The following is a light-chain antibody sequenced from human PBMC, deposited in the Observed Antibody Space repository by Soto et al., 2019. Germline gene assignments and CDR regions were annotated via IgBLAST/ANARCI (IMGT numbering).Light chain of an antibody. Sequence: QSVLTQPPSASGTPGQRVTISCSGSNSNIGSNTVNWYQQFPGTAPKVLIYGNNNRPSGVPDRFSGSKSGTSASLAITGLQAEDEADYYCQSYDNSLTGSNVFGTGTKVTVL. V-gene: IGLV1-40*01. CDR3: QSYDNSLTGSNV. CDR1: NSNIGSNT. J-gene: IGLJ1*01. CDR2: GNN.